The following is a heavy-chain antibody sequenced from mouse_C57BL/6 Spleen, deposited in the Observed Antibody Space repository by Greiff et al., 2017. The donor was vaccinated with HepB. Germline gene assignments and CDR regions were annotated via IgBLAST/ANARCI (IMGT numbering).Heavy chain of an antibody. CDR1: GFTFSSYA. CDR2: ISDGGSYT. J-gene: IGHJ2*01. Sequence: DVMLVESGGGLVKPGGSLKLSCAASGFTFSSYAMSWVRQTPEKRLEWVATISDGGSYTYYPDNVKGRFTISRDNAKNNLYLQMSHLKSEDTAMYYCARVYYYGSSPCYLDYWGQGTTRTVAS. V-gene: IGHV5-4*03. CDR3: ARVYYYGSSPCYLDY. D-gene: IGHD1-1*01.